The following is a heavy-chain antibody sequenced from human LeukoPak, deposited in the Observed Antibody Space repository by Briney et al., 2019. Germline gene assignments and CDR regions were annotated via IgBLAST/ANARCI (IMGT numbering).Heavy chain of an antibody. Sequence: PSETLSLTCTVSGYSISSGYYWGWIRQPPGKGLYWIGSIYHSGSTYYNPSLKSRVTISVDTSKNQFSLKLSSVTAADTAVYYCARVITILRGAFDIWGQGTMVTVSS. D-gene: IGHD3-9*01. J-gene: IGHJ3*02. CDR1: GYSISSGYY. CDR2: IYHSGST. V-gene: IGHV4-38-2*02. CDR3: ARVITILRGAFDI.